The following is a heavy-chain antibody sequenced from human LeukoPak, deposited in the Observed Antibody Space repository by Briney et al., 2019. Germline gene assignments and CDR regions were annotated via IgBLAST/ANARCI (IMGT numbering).Heavy chain of an antibody. D-gene: IGHD3-9*01. CDR1: GFTVSSNC. CDR2: ISSSGGST. J-gene: IGHJ6*02. CDR3: AKEAISGRYFDWLLDSGYYGMDV. V-gene: IGHV3-23*01. Sequence: PGGSLRLSCAASGFTVSSNCMSWVRQAPGKGLEWVSTISSSGGSTYFADSVEGRFTISRDNSKNTLYLQMNSLRAEDTAVYYCAKEAISGRYFDWLLDSGYYGMDVWGQGTTVTVSS.